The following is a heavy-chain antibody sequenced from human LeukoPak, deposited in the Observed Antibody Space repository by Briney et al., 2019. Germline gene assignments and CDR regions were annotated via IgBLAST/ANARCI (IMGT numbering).Heavy chain of an antibody. CDR1: GYDFATYW. Sequence: HGESLKISCKGSGYDFATYWIGWVRQTPGKGLEWVGIICPADSDTRYSPSFQGHVTISADYSISTAYLQWSSLKASDTAIYYCARTLQSYGHNYFDPWGQGTLVTVSS. V-gene: IGHV5-51*01. D-gene: IGHD3-16*01. CDR3: ARTLQSYGHNYFDP. J-gene: IGHJ5*02. CDR2: ICPADSDT.